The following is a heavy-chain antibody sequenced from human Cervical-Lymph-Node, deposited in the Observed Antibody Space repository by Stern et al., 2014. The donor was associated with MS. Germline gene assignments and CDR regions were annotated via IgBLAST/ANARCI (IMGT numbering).Heavy chain of an antibody. CDR2: ISFVGSNK. V-gene: IGHV3-30*03. J-gene: IGHJ6*02. Sequence: VQLVESGGGVVQPGRSLRLSCAASGYSISSLCMHWVRQAPGKGLEWVAVISFVGSNKKYGDAVKGRFSISSDNSNNTMYLQMNSRRPEDTAVYYCMGVGDAMDVWGQGTTVIVS. CDR1: GYSISSLC. CDR3: MGVGDAMDV.